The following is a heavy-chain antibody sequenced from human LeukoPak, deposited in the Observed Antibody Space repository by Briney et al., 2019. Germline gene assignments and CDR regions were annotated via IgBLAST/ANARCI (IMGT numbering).Heavy chain of an antibody. D-gene: IGHD1-26*01. CDR1: GFTFSNAW. CDR3: TTYTSGSSYC. V-gene: IGHV3-15*01. CDR2: IKSQTDGGTT. J-gene: IGHJ4*02. Sequence: GGSLRLSCAASGFTFSNAWMSWVRQAPGKGLEWVGRIKSQTDGGTTEYASAVKGRFTISRDDSKSTLFLQMNSLKTEDTAIYYCTTYTSGSSYCWGQGTLVTVSS.